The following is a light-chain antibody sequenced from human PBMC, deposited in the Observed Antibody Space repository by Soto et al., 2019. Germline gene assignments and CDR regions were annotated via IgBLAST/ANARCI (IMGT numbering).Light chain of an antibody. V-gene: IGLV2-23*01. CDR2: EGS. CDR1: SSDVGSYNL. CDR3: CSYAVTNILV. J-gene: IGLJ2*01. Sequence: QSALTQPASVSGSPGQSITISCTGTSSDVGSYNLVSWFQQHPSKAPKLMIYEGSKRPSGVSNRFSGSKSGNTASLTISGLQAEDEADYYCCSYAVTNILVVGGGTKLTVL.